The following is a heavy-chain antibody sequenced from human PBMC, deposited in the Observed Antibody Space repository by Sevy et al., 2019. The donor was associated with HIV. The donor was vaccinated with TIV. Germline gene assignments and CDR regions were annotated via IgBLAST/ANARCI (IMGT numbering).Heavy chain of an antibody. CDR3: ARTSPGYGGGWYDFDY. CDR2: IYISGST. V-gene: IGHV4-4*07. Sequence: SETLSLTCTVSGGSISTYYWSWIRQPAGKGLEWIGHIYISGSTNYNPALKSRVTMSLDTSKNQFSLKLTSVTDADTAVYYCARTSPGYGGGWYDFDYWGQGTLVTVSS. D-gene: IGHD6-19*01. J-gene: IGHJ4*02. CDR1: GGSISTYY.